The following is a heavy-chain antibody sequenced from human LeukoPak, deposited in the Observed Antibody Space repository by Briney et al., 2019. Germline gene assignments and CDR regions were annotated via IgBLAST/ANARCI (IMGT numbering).Heavy chain of an antibody. J-gene: IGHJ4*02. Sequence: GGSLRLSCAASGFTFSSYGMHWVRQAPGKGLEWVAVIWYDGSNKYYADSVKGRFTISRDSSKNTLYLQMNSLRAEDTAVYYCAKQKPRYSYGYYFDYWGQGTLVTVSS. D-gene: IGHD5-18*01. V-gene: IGHV3-33*06. CDR1: GFTFSSYG. CDR2: IWYDGSNK. CDR3: AKQKPRYSYGYYFDY.